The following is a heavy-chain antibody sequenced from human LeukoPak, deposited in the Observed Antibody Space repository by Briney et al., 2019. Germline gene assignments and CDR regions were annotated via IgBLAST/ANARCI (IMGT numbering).Heavy chain of an antibody. CDR1: GGSISSGGYY. V-gene: IGHV4-31*03. CDR2: IYYSGST. Sequence: SETLSLTCTVSGGSISSGGYYWSWIRQHPGKGLEWIGYIYYSGSTYYNPSLKSRVTISVDTSKNQLSLKLSSVTAADTAVYYCARVGSSYWFDPWGQGTLVTVSS. CDR3: ARVGSSYWFDP. J-gene: IGHJ5*02. D-gene: IGHD6-13*01.